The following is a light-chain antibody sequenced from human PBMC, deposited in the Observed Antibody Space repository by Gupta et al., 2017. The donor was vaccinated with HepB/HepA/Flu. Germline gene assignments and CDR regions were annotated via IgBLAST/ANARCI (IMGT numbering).Light chain of an antibody. J-gene: IGKJ4*01. CDR2: DIF. CDR3: LQRRDWPLT. CDR1: QSLSND. V-gene: IGKV3-11*01. Sequence: DIVLTQSPGTLSLSPGERATLSCRASQSLSNDLDWYQQKPGQAPRPLIYDIFNRDTGIPARFSGSGSGTEFTLTISDLEPEDSAVYYCLQRRDWPLTFGGGTKVEIK.